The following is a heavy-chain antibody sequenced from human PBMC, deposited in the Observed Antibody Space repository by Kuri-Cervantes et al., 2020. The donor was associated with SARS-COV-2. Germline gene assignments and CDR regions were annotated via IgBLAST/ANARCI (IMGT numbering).Heavy chain of an antibody. CDR2: INPSGGST. J-gene: IGHJ3*02. V-gene: IGHV1-46*01. Sequence: ASVKVSCKASGYTFTSYYMHWVRQAPGQGLEWMGIINPSGGSTSYAQKFQGRVTMTRDTSTSTVYMELSSLRSEDTAVYYCARDKFEMATIPDAFDIWGQGTMVTVSS. CDR1: GYTFTSYY. D-gene: IGHD5-24*01. CDR3: ARDKFEMATIPDAFDI.